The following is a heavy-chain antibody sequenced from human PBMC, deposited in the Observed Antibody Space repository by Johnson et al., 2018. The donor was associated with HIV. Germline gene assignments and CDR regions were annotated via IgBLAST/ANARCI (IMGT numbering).Heavy chain of an antibody. V-gene: IGHV3-30*02. CDR2: IRYDGSNK. D-gene: IGHD5-18*01. CDR1: GFTFSSYG. J-gene: IGHJ3*02. Sequence: QVQLVESGGGVVQPGGSLRLSCAASGFTFSSYGMHWVRQAPGKGLEWVVFIRYDGSNKYYADSVKGRFTISRDNSKNTLYLQMNSLRAEDTALYYCAKEDSSDAFDIWGQGTMVTVSS. CDR3: AKEDSSDAFDI.